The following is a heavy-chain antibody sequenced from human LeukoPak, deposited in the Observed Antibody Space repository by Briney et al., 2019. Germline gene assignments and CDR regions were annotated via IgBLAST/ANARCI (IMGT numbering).Heavy chain of an antibody. Sequence: PGGSLRLSCAASGFTFRSYAMHWVRQAPGKGLEWLAVISYDGSNKYYADSVKGRFTISRDNSKNTLYLQMNSLRAEDTAVYYCVRGSPMIVVVTPFDYWGQGTLVTVSS. V-gene: IGHV3-30*01. J-gene: IGHJ4*02. CDR2: ISYDGSNK. CDR1: GFTFRSYA. CDR3: VRGSPMIVVVTPFDY. D-gene: IGHD3-22*01.